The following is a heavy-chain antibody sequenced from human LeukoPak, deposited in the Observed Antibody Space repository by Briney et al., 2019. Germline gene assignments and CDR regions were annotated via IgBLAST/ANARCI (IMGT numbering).Heavy chain of an antibody. CDR1: GFTFSTYA. CDR2: ISGSGGST. V-gene: IGHV3-23*01. D-gene: IGHD1-26*01. CDR3: AKDRAESGGYWAPFDY. J-gene: IGHJ4*02. Sequence: SGGSLRLSCAVSGFTFSTYAMSWVRQATGKRLEWVSAISGSGGSTYYADSVKGRFTISRDNSKNTLYLQMNTLRAEDTAVYYCAKDRAESGGYWAPFDYWGQGTLVTVSS.